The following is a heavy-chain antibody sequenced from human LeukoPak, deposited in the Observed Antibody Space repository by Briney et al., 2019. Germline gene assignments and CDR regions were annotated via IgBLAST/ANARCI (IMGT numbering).Heavy chain of an antibody. CDR1: GGTFSSYA. Sequence: SVTVSCTASGGTFSSYAISWVRQAPGQGLEWMGRIIPILGIANYAQKFQGRVTMTTDTSTSTAYMELRSLRSDDTAVYYCARDIFSSGYDFWSGYYIGYFDLWGRGTLVTVSS. J-gene: IGHJ2*01. V-gene: IGHV1-69*04. CDR3: ARDIFSSGYDFWSGYYIGYFDL. D-gene: IGHD3-3*01. CDR2: IIPILGIA.